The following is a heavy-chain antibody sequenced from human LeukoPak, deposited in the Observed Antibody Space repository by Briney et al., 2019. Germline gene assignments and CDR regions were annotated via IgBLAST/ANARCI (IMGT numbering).Heavy chain of an antibody. V-gene: IGHV3-15*01. CDR3: TTGTLGTTGTTGY. CDR2: IKNSGIT. CDR1: GFTFSNAW. Sequence: GGSLRLSCAGSGFTFSNAWMTWVRQAPGKGLECVGRIKNSGITDYAAPVKGRFSISRDDSTNTVYVQMNSRKSEDTAVYYCTTGTLGTTGTTGYWGQGTLVTVSS. J-gene: IGHJ4*02. D-gene: IGHD1-1*01.